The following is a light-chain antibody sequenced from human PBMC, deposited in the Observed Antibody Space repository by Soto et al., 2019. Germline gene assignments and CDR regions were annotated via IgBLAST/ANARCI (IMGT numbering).Light chain of an antibody. Sequence: ETAMTQSPATLSVSPGERVTLSCRASQCVSRKLAWYQHESGQAPRLLISGASAGATGIPARFSGSGSGTEFTLTISSLQSEDCAIYYCQQYHTWPITFGGGTKVDIK. CDR2: GAS. J-gene: IGKJ4*01. CDR3: QQYHTWPIT. V-gene: IGKV3-15*01. CDR1: QCVSRK.